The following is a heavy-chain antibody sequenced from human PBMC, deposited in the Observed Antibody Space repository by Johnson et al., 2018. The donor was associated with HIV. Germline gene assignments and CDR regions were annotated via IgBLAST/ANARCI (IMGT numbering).Heavy chain of an antibody. Sequence: VQLVESGGGVVQPGRSLRLSCAASGFTFSSHWMHWVRQPPGKGLVWVSRINSDGSSTSYADSVKGRFTISGDNSKNTLYLQMNSLRAEDTAVYYCAREGKDAFDIWGQGTMVTVSS. CDR3: AREGKDAFDI. J-gene: IGHJ3*02. V-gene: IGHV3-74*01. CDR2: INSDGSST. CDR1: GFTFSSHW. D-gene: IGHD3-10*01.